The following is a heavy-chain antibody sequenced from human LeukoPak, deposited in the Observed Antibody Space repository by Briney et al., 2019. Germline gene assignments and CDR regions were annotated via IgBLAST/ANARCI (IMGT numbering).Heavy chain of an antibody. CDR3: AELGITMIGGV. Sequence: GGSLRPSCAASGFTFTSYPMSWVRQAPKKGLEWVSVINASGGSTNYADSVKGRFTISRDNAKNSLYLQMSSLRAEDTAVYYCAELGITMIGGVWGKGTTVTISS. J-gene: IGHJ6*04. CDR2: INASGGST. CDR1: GFTFTSYP. V-gene: IGHV3-23*01. D-gene: IGHD3-10*02.